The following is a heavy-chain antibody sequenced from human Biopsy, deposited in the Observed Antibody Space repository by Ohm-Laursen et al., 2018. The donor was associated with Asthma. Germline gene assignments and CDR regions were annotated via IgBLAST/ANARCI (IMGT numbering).Heavy chain of an antibody. D-gene: IGHD1-26*01. CDR2: ISWNSVSI. J-gene: IGHJ3*02. CDR1: GFNFDDYG. V-gene: IGHV3-9*01. CDR3: AKNSRRGSHDPFDT. Sequence: SLRLSCTASGFNFDDYGMNWVRQGPGKGLEWVAGISWNSVSIAYADSVRGRFTISRDNAKTSLYLQMNSLRDGDTAVHFCAKNSRRGSHDPFDTWGQGTMVTVSS.